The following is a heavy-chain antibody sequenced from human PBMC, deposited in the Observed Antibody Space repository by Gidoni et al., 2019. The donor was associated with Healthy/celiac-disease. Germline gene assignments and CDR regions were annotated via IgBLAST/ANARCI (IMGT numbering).Heavy chain of an antibody. CDR1: GFTFSRYD. Sequence: EVQLVESGGGLVQPGGSLRLSCGASGFTFSRYDMPWVRQATGKGLELVSAIGTAGDTSYPGSVKGRFTISRENAKNSLYLQMNSLRAGDTAVYYCARETAAVIISVDWYFDLWGRGTLVTVSS. CDR3: ARETAAVIISVDWYFDL. V-gene: IGHV3-13*01. J-gene: IGHJ2*01. D-gene: IGHD6-13*01. CDR2: IGTAGDT.